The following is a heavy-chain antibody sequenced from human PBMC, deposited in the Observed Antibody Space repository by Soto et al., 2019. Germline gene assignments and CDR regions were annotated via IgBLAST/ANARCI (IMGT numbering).Heavy chain of an antibody. CDR2: INPSGGST. D-gene: IGHD2-2*01. J-gene: IGHJ6*02. CDR3: ARDLQARTLNYYYYGMDV. CDR1: GYTFTSYY. Sequence: QVQLVQSGAEVKKPGASVKVSCKASGYTFTSYYMHWVRQAPGQGLEWMGIINPSGGSTSYAQKFQGRVTMTRDTSTSTVYMELSSLRSEDTAVYYCARDLQARTLNYYYYGMDVWGQGTTVTVSS. V-gene: IGHV1-46*01.